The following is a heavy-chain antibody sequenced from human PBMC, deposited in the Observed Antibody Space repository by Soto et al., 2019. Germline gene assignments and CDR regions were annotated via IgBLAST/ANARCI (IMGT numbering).Heavy chain of an antibody. J-gene: IGHJ6*02. CDR1: GYTFLNYD. D-gene: IGHD5-12*01. CDR3: ARKGYIGNFGLAV. V-gene: IGHV1-18*01. CDR2: ISISKGKT. Sequence: VRLVQSGAEEKRPGASVKVSCKASGYTFLNYDVAWVRRAPEQGLEWMGWISISKGKTYYQQSLQGRVTMTTGTATTTSDMEVRSLRSGATAVYYGARKGYIGNFGLAVWGQGTTVTVSS.